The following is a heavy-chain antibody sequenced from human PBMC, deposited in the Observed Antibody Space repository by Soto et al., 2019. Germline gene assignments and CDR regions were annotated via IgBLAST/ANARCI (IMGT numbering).Heavy chain of an antibody. CDR3: ATAWIQLWYASFDY. D-gene: IGHD5-18*01. CDR1: GFTFSSYE. CDR2: ISSSGSTI. V-gene: IGHV3-48*03. Sequence: GSLRLSCAASGFTFSSYEMNWVRQAPGKGLEWVSYISSSGSTIYYADSVKGRFTISRDNAKNSLYLQMNSLRAEDTAVYYCATAWIQLWYASFDYWGQGTLVTVSS. J-gene: IGHJ4*02.